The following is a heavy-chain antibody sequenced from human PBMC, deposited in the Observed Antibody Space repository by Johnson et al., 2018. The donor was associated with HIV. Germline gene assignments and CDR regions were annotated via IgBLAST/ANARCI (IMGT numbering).Heavy chain of an antibody. CDR2: ISYDGSNK. J-gene: IGHJ3*02. V-gene: IGHV3-30*04. D-gene: IGHD5-24*01. CDR1: GFTFSSYA. Sequence: QVQLVESGGGVVQPGRSLRLSCAASGFTFSSYAMHWVRQAPGKGLEWVAVISYDGSNKYYADSVKGRFTISRDNSKRTLYLQMNSLRVEDTAVYYCARDEPYNLNAFDIWGQGTMVTVSS. CDR3: ARDEPYNLNAFDI.